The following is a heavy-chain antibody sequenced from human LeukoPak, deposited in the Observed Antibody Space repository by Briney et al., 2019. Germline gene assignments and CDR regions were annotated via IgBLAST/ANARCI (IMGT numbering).Heavy chain of an antibody. Sequence: GESLKISCKGSGYSFTNYWIGWVRQRPGEGLEWMGIIFPGDSDTRYSPSFQGQVTISVDKSISTAYLQWSSLKASDTAMYYCARRGSGWYVDFWGQGTLVTVSS. V-gene: IGHV5-51*01. J-gene: IGHJ4*02. CDR2: IFPGDSDT. CDR1: GYSFTNYW. D-gene: IGHD6-19*01. CDR3: ARRGSGWYVDF.